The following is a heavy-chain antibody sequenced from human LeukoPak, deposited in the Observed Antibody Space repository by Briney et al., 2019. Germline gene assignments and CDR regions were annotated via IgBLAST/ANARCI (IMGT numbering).Heavy chain of an antibody. CDR2: ICGSGGSI. Sequence: PGGSLRLSCAASGFSFSSYAMSWVRQAPGKGLEWVSTICGSGGSIYYADSVKGRFTISRDNSKNTLYLQMNSLRAEDTAVYYCAKGACSSTSCPFDPWGQGILVTVSS. J-gene: IGHJ5*02. D-gene: IGHD2-2*01. CDR1: GFSFSSYA. CDR3: AKGACSSTSCPFDP. V-gene: IGHV3-23*01.